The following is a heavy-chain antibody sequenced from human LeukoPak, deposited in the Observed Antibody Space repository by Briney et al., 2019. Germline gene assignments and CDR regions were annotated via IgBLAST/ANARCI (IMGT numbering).Heavy chain of an antibody. Sequence: SVKVSCRASGGTFSSYAISWVRQAPGQGLEWMGRIIPIFGTANYAQKFQGRVTITTDVSTSTAYMELSSLRSEDTAVYYCARGGSRGENYFDYWGQGTLVTVSS. CDR2: IIPIFGTA. CDR3: ARGGSRGENYFDY. V-gene: IGHV1-69*05. J-gene: IGHJ4*02. D-gene: IGHD6-13*01. CDR1: GGTFSSYA.